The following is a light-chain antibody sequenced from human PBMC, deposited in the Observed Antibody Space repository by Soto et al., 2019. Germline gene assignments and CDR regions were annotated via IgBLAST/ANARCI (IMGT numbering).Light chain of an antibody. J-gene: IGLJ7*01. CDR3: QSYDSSLSGSAV. V-gene: IGLV1-40*01. Sequence: QSVLTQPPSVSGAPGQRVTISCTGSSSNIGAGYDVHWYQQLPGTAPKLLIYGNSNRPSGVPDRFSGSKSGTSASLAITGLQAEEEADYYCQSYDSSLSGSAVFGGGTQLTVL. CDR2: GNS. CDR1: SSNIGAGYD.